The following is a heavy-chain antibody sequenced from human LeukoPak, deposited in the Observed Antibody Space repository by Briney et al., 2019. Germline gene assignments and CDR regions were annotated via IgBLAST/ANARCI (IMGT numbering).Heavy chain of an antibody. Sequence: PGGSLRLSCAASGFTFSSYGMHWVRQAPGKGLEWVAVISYDGSNKYYADSVKGRFTISRDNSKNTLYLQMNSLRAEDTAVYYCANGLWPYYYDSSGYSGPIDYWGQGTLVTVSS. D-gene: IGHD3-22*01. V-gene: IGHV3-30*18. CDR1: GFTFSSYG. CDR2: ISYDGSNK. J-gene: IGHJ4*02. CDR3: ANGLWPYYYDSSGYSGPIDY.